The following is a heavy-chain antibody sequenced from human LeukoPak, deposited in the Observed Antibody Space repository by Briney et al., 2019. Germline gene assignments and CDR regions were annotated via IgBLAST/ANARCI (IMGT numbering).Heavy chain of an antibody. J-gene: IGHJ6*02. Sequence: GGPLSLSCAASGFTFSSFAMHWVGQPPGKGLNYFSAISSNGGSTYYANSVKGRFTISRDNSKNTLYLQMGSLRAEDMAVYYCERTYYYYGMDVWGQGTTVTVSS. CDR2: ISSNGGST. CDR1: GFTFSSFA. CDR3: ERTYYYYGMDV. V-gene: IGHV3-64*01.